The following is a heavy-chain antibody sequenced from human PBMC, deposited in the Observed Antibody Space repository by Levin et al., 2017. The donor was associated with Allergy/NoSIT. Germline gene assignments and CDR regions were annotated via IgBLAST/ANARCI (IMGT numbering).Heavy chain of an antibody. CDR3: ARGYGAGSYYYYGLDV. D-gene: IGHD3-10*01. V-gene: IGHV4-30-4*01. CDR2: IYYHEYT. CDR1: GGSVSSGNYF. Sequence: SETLSLTCNVSGGSVSSGNYFWTWIRQSPGKGLEWIGYIYYHEYTYSNPSLKSRLTISEDTSKNQFSLKLASVTAADTAVYYCARGYGAGSYYYYGLDVWGQGTTVTVSS. J-gene: IGHJ6*02.